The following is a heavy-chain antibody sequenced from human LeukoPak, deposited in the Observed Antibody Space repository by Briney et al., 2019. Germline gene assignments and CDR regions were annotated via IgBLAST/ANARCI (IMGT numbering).Heavy chain of an antibody. D-gene: IGHD2-21*02. V-gene: IGHV3-30*04. CDR2: ISYDGSNK. Sequence: QPGRSLRLSCAASGFTFSSYAMHWVRQAPGKGLEWVAVISYDGSNKYYADSVKGRFTISRDNSKNTLYLQMNSLRAEDTAVYYCAKAPLTSYCGGDCYIHAFDIWGQGTMVTVSS. CDR1: GFTFSSYA. J-gene: IGHJ3*02. CDR3: AKAPLTSYCGGDCYIHAFDI.